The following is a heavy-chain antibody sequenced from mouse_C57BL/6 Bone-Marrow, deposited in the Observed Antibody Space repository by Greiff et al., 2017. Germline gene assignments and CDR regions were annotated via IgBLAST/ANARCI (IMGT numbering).Heavy chain of an antibody. CDR2: IYPSDSET. Sequence: QVQLQQPGAELVRPGSSVKLSCKASGYTFTSYWMDWVKQRPGQGLEWIGNIYPSDSETHYNQKFKDKATLTVDKSSSTAYMQLSSLTSEDSAVYYWARENGYGSSFYWYVDVWGTGTTVTVSS. CDR3: ARENGYGSSFYWYVDV. CDR1: GYTFTSYW. V-gene: IGHV1-61*01. D-gene: IGHD1-1*01. J-gene: IGHJ1*03.